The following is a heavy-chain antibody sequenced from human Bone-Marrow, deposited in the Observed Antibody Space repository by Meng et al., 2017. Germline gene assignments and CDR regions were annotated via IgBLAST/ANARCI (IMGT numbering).Heavy chain of an antibody. J-gene: IGHJ5*02. V-gene: IGHV3-7*01. CDR3: ARSEMEGYCSGGSCYPVYNWFDP. Sequence: SWAASGFTFSSYWMSWVRQAPGKGLEWVANIKQDGSEKYYVDSVMGRFTISRDNAKNSLYLQMNSLRAEDTAVYYCARSEMEGYCSGGSCYPVYNWFDPWGQGTLVTVSS. CDR2: IKQDGSEK. CDR1: GFTFSSYW. D-gene: IGHD2-15*01.